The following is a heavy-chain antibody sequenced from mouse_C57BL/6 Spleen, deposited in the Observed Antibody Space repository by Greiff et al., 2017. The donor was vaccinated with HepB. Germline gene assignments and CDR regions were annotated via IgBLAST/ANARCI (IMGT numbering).Heavy chain of an antibody. CDR1: GYTFTSYW. CDR2: IDPNSGGT. J-gene: IGHJ1*03. CDR3: AREGCITTVVGYFDV. V-gene: IGHV1-72*01. D-gene: IGHD1-1*01. Sequence: QVQLKQPGAELVKPGASVKLSCKASGYTFTSYWMHWVKQRPGRGLEWIGRIDPNSGGTKYNEKFKSKATLTVDKPSSTAYMQLSSLTSEDSAVYYCAREGCITTVVGYFDVWGTGTTVTVSS.